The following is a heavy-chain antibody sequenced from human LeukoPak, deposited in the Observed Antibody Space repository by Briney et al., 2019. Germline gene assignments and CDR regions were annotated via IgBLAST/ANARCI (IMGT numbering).Heavy chain of an antibody. D-gene: IGHD3-22*01. CDR1: GGTFSSYA. V-gene: IGHV1-69*06. CDR3: ARDLLGTQIVVVAADY. CDR2: IIPIFGTA. J-gene: IGHJ4*02. Sequence: SVKVSCKASGGTFSSYAISWVRQAPGQGLEWMGGIIPIFGTANYAQKFQGRVTITADKSTSTAYMELSSLRSDDTAVYYCARDLLGTQIVVVAADYWGQGTLVTVSS.